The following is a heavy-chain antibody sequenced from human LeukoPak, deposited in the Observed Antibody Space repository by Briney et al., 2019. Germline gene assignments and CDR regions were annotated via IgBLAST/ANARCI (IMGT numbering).Heavy chain of an antibody. CDR1: GFTFSSYS. D-gene: IGHD3-10*01. CDR3: AGADKPRSWSYDY. Sequence: GGSLRLSCAASGFTFSSYSMNWVRRAPGKGLEWVSSISSSSSYIYYADSVKGRFTISRDNAKNSLYLQMNSLRAEDTAVYYCAGADKPRSWSYDYWGQGTLVTVSS. J-gene: IGHJ4*02. V-gene: IGHV3-21*01. CDR2: ISSSSSYI.